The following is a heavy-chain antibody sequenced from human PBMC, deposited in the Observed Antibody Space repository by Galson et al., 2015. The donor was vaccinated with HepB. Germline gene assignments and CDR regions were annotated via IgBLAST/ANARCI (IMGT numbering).Heavy chain of an antibody. J-gene: IGHJ4*02. CDR1: GFTFTNYA. V-gene: IGHV3-23*01. CDR2: ISGSGGNT. CDR3: AKDNEEYGSFLYFFDY. Sequence: SLRLSCAGSGFTFTNYAMSWVRQAPGKGLEWVSGISGSGGNTYYADSMRGRFTISRDNSKNTLYLQMHSLRADDTAVYYCAKDNEEYGSFLYFFDYWGQGTLVTVSS. D-gene: IGHD3-10*01.